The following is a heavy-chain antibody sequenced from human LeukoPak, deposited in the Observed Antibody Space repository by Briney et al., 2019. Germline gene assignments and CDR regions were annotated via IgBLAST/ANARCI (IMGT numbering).Heavy chain of an antibody. CDR3: ALSRGYSYGYYFDY. CDR1: GGTFSIYA. V-gene: IGHV1-69*05. D-gene: IGHD5-18*01. Sequence: SVKVSCKASGGTFSIYAISWVRQAPGQGGEGMGGIIPIFGTANYAQKFQGRVTITTDESTSTAYMELSSLRSEDTAVYYCALSRGYSYGYYFDYWGQGTLVTVSS. J-gene: IGHJ4*02. CDR2: IIPIFGTA.